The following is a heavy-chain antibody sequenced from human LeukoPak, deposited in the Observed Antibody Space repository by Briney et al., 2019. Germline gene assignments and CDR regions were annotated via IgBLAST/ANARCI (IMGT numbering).Heavy chain of an antibody. CDR2: ISSSSSYT. J-gene: IGHJ4*02. CDR3: ARARGDYFDY. CDR1: GFTFSDYY. D-gene: IGHD3-10*01. V-gene: IGHV3-11*06. Sequence: GGSLRLSCAASGFTFSDYYMSWIRQAPGKGLEWVSYISSSSSYTNYADSVKGRFTISRDNAKNSLYLQVNSLRAEDTAVYYCARARGDYFDYWGQGTLVTVSS.